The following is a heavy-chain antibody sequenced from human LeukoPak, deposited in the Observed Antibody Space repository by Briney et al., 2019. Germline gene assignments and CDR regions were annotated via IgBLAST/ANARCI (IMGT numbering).Heavy chain of an antibody. D-gene: IGHD3-9*01. J-gene: IGHJ4*02. V-gene: IGHV3-30*02. CDR1: GFTFSSYG. Sequence: GGSLRLSCAASGFTFSSYGMHWVRQAPGKGLEWVAFIRYDGSNKYYADSVKGRFTISRDNSKSTLYLQMNSLRAEDTAVYYCAHSGILTGYYNSFDYWGQGTLVTVPS. CDR3: AHSGILTGYYNSFDY. CDR2: IRYDGSNK.